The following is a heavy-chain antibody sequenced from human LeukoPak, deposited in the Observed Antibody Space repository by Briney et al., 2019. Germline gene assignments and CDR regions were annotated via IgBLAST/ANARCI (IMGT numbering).Heavy chain of an antibody. D-gene: IGHD3-22*01. V-gene: IGHV4-59*12. CDR1: GGSISSYY. CDR2: IYYSGST. CDR3: ARGNRHRDYYDSSGYDY. Sequence: SETLSLTCTVSGGSISSYYWSWIRQPPGKGLEWIGYIYYSGSTNYNPSLKSRVTISVDTSKNQFSLKLSSVTAADTAVYYCARGNRHRDYYDSSGYDYWGQGTLVTVSS. J-gene: IGHJ4*02.